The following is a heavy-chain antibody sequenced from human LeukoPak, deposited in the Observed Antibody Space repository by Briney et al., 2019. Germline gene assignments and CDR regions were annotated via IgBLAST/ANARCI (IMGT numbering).Heavy chain of an antibody. CDR2: INHSGST. CDR1: GGSFSGYY. CDR3: ARDQMGACDP. V-gene: IGHV4-34*09. J-gene: IGHJ5*02. Sequence: SETLSLTCAVYGGSFSGYYWSWIRQPPGKGLEWIGEINHSGSTNYNPSLKSRVTISVDTSKNQFSLKLSSVTAADTAVYYCARDQMGACDPWGQGTLVTVSS. D-gene: IGHD1-26*01.